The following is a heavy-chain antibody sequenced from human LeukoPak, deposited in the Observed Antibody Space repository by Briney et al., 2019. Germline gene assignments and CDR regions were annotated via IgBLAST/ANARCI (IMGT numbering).Heavy chain of an antibody. CDR2: ISSSGSTI. D-gene: IGHD3-3*01. CDR3: ASTYYDFWSGYPNYFDY. Sequence: PGGSLRLSCAASGFTFSDYYMSWIRQAPGKGLEWVSYISSSGSTIYYADSVKGRFTISRDNAKNSLYLQMNSLRAEDTAVYYCASTYYDFWSGYPNYFDYWGQGTLVTVSS. CDR1: GFTFSDYY. J-gene: IGHJ4*02. V-gene: IGHV3-11*04.